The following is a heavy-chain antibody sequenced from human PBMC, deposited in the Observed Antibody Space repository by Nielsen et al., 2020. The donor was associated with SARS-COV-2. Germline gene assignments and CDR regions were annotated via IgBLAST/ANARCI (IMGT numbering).Heavy chain of an antibody. CDR3: ARKWRGYSYGKYYYYYMDV. J-gene: IGHJ6*03. CDR2: INPSGGST. D-gene: IGHD5-18*01. Sequence: WVRQAPGQGLEWMGIINPSGGSTSYAQKFQGRVTMTRDTSTSTVYMELRSLRSDDTAVYYCARKWRGYSYGKYYYYYMDVWGKGTTVTVSS. V-gene: IGHV1-46*01.